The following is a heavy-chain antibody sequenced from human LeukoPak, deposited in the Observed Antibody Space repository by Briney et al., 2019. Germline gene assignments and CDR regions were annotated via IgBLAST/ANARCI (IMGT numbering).Heavy chain of an antibody. Sequence: SETLSLTCTVSGGSISSSYYYWGWIRQPPGKGLEWIGTISYSGNTYYNPSLKSRVTISVDTSKNQFSLKLSSVTAADTAVYYCARYWAYCGGDCYTFDYWGQGTLVTVSS. CDR2: ISYSGNT. J-gene: IGHJ4*02. V-gene: IGHV4-39*01. CDR3: ARYWAYCGGDCYTFDY. CDR1: GGSISSSYYY. D-gene: IGHD2-21*02.